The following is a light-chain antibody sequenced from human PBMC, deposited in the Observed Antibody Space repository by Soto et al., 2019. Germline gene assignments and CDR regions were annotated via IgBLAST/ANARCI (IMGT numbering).Light chain of an antibody. V-gene: IGKV1-39*01. CDR3: EQSYSVHLT. J-gene: IGKJ4*01. Sequence: DLQMTQSPSSLSISVGDRVTITCRSSHDIGNHLNWYQQKPGKAPQLLLYSAFTLQSWVPSRFSGSGSGSAFTLTITSLQPEDAATYFCEQSYSVHLTSGGGTKVE. CDR2: SAF. CDR1: HDIGNH.